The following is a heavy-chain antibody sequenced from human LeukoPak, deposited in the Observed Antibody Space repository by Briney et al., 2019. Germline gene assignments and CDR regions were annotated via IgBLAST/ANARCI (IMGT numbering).Heavy chain of an antibody. Sequence: PSETLSLTCTVSGGSISSYYWSWIRQPAGKGLEWIGRIYTSGSTNYNPSLKSRVTMSVDTSKNQFSLKLSSVTAADTAVYYCARGPHIAAAGPKYFQHWGQGTLVTVSS. CDR2: IYTSGST. CDR3: ARGPHIAAAGPKYFQH. CDR1: GGSISSYY. D-gene: IGHD6-13*01. V-gene: IGHV4-4*07. J-gene: IGHJ1*01.